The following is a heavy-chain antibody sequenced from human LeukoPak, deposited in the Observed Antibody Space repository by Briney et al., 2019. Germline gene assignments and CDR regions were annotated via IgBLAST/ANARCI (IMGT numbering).Heavy chain of an antibody. CDR3: ARPYYDFWSGYPGYMDV. V-gene: IGHV4-59*08. Sequence: SETLSLTCTVSGGSISSFYWSWIRQPPGKGLEWIGYISYSGSTNYNPSLKSRVTISVDTSKNQLSLELSSVTAADTAVYYCARPYYDFWSGYPGYMDVWGKGTTVTVSS. CDR2: ISYSGST. CDR1: GGSISSFY. J-gene: IGHJ6*03. D-gene: IGHD3-3*01.